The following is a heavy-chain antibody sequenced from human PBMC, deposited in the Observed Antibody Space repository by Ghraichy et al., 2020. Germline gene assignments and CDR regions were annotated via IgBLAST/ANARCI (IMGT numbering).Heavy chain of an antibody. V-gene: IGHV3-7*03. Sequence: GGSLRLSCTASGFNFGRFCMTWVRQAPGKGLEWVANINEGGSATYYVDSVKGRFTISRDNAKDSLFLQMNSLRAEDTAVYYCTRDYDCSSGYLREYTYWFDPWGQGTLVTVSA. CDR2: INEGGSAT. CDR3: TRDYDCSSGYLREYTYWFDP. CDR1: GFNFGRFC. J-gene: IGHJ5*02. D-gene: IGHD3-3*01.